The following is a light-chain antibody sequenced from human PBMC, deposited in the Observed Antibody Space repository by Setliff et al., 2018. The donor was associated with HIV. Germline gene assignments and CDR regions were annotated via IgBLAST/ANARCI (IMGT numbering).Light chain of an antibody. J-gene: IGLJ1*01. CDR2: DVS. CDR3: CSYAGSYPSYV. V-gene: IGLV2-11*01. CDR1: SSDVGGYNY. Sequence: QSALAQPRSVSGSPGQSVTISCTGTSSDVGGYNYVSWYQQYPGKAPKLMIYDVSERPSGVPDRFSGSKSGNTASLTISGLQAEDDADYYCCSYAGSYPSYVFGTGTKVTLL.